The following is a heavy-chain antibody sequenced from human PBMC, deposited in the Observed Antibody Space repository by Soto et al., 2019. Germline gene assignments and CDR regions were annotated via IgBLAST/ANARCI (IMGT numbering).Heavy chain of an antibody. V-gene: IGHV5-10-1*01. J-gene: IGHJ4*02. CDR2: IDPSDSYT. D-gene: IGHD3-10*01. CDR1: GYSFTSYW. Sequence: EVQLVQSGAEVKKPGESLRISCKGSGYSFTSYWISWVRQMPGKGLEWMGRIDPSDSYTNYSPSFQGHVTISADKSISTAYMPWSSLKASDTAMYYCAKVGKGARGYMVRGVDYWGQGTLVTVSS. CDR3: AKVGKGARGYMVRGVDY.